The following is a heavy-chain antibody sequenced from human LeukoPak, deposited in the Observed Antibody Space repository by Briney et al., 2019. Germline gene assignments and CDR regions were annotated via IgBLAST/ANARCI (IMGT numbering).Heavy chain of an antibody. CDR3: ARGPRVYYDILTGYLD. Sequence: SETLSLTCAVSGGSISSGGYSWSWIRQPPGKGLEWIGCIYHSGSTYYNPSLKSRVTISVDRSKNQFSLKLSSVTAADTAVYYCARGPRVYYDILTGYLDWGQGTLVTVSS. CDR2: IYHSGST. CDR1: GGSISSGGYS. J-gene: IGHJ4*02. V-gene: IGHV4-30-2*01. D-gene: IGHD3-9*01.